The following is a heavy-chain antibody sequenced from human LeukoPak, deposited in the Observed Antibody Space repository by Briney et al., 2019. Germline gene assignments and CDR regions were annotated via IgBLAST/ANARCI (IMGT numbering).Heavy chain of an antibody. Sequence: GGSLRLSCAASGFTFSSYAMSWVRQAPGKGLEWVSAISGSGGSTCYADSVKGRFTISRDNSKNTLYLQMNSQRAEDTAVYYCAKRLAVAGTGYYFDYWGQGTLVTVPS. D-gene: IGHD6-19*01. CDR1: GFTFSSYA. V-gene: IGHV3-23*01. CDR2: ISGSGGST. CDR3: AKRLAVAGTGYYFDY. J-gene: IGHJ4*02.